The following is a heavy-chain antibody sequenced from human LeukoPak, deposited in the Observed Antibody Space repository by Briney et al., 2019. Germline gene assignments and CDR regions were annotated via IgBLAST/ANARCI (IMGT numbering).Heavy chain of an antibody. CDR2: ISPDGSTK. J-gene: IGHJ4*02. CDR1: GFTFSRSW. Sequence: GSLRLSCAASGFTFSRSWMSWVRQPPGKGLEWVANISPDGSTKYHMDSVKGRLTISRDNAKDSLYLEMSRLRDDDTAMYYCATGASGSWDFGGQGTLVTVSS. CDR3: ATGASGSWDF. D-gene: IGHD6-13*01. V-gene: IGHV3-7*03.